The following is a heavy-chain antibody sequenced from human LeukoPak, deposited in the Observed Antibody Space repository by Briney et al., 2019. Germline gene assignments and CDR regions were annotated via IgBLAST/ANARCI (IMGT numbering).Heavy chain of an antibody. CDR3: ARDIAGGSWYDVDY. V-gene: IGHV3-30*03. CDR2: ISYDGINK. J-gene: IGHJ4*02. D-gene: IGHD6-13*01. CDR1: GFPFSTYG. Sequence: GGSLRLSCAASGFPFSTYGMYWVRQTPGKGLEWVAVISYDGINKYYADSVKGRFTISRDNAKNSLYLQMNSLRAEDTAVYYCARDIAGGSWYDVDYWGQGTLVTVSS.